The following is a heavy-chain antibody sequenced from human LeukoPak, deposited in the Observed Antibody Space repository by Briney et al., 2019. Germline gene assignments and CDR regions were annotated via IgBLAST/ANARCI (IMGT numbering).Heavy chain of an antibody. D-gene: IGHD3-9*01. CDR2: VYSGGST. Sequence: GGSLRLSCAASGFTVSSNYMSWVRQAPGKGLEWVSVVYSGGSTYYTDSVKGRFTTSRDNSKNTLYLQMNSLRAEDTAVYYCARENYDILTGRSPYYFDYWGQGTLVTVSS. CDR3: ARENYDILTGRSPYYFDY. V-gene: IGHV3-66*02. CDR1: GFTVSSNY. J-gene: IGHJ4*02.